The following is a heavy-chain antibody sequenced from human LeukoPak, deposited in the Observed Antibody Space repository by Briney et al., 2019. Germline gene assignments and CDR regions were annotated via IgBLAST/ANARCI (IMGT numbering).Heavy chain of an antibody. Sequence: SETLSLTCTVSGDSISSYNCSWIRKPPGKGLAWIGYVYYSGSTKYNPSLKSRVTISVDTPKNQFSLKLTSVTAADTAVYYCARRRYLGNYIDVWGKGTTVTVSS. V-gene: IGHV4-59*01. CDR1: GDSISSYN. D-gene: IGHD3-9*01. CDR2: VYYSGST. J-gene: IGHJ6*03. CDR3: ARRRYLGNYIDV.